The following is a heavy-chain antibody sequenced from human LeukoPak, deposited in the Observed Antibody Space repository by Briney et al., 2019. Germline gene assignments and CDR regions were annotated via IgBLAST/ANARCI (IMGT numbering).Heavy chain of an antibody. D-gene: IGHD4-17*01. Sequence: SETLSLTCTVSGYSISSGYYWGWIRQPPGEGLEWIGGIYNSGSTYYTPSLKSRVTISVDTSKNQFSLKLSSVTAADTAVYYCARDLYGDLDYWGQGTLVTVSS. V-gene: IGHV4-38-2*02. J-gene: IGHJ4*02. CDR1: GYSISSGYY. CDR3: ARDLYGDLDY. CDR2: IYNSGST.